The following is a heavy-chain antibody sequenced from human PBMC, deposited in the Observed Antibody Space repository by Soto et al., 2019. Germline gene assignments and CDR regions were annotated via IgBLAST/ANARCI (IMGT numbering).Heavy chain of an antibody. D-gene: IGHD5-12*01. CDR1: GLSGGISGVG. J-gene: IGHJ4*02. CDR2: IYWDDDR. V-gene: IGHV2-5*02. Sequence: SGPTLVKPTQTLTLTCSFSGLSGGISGVGVGWIRQPPGKALEWLALIYWDDDRRYSPSLKSRLTVTKDTFRNQVVLTMTNMDPVDTATYYCAWARGNGYDFDYWGQGTLVTVSS. CDR3: AWARGNGYDFDY.